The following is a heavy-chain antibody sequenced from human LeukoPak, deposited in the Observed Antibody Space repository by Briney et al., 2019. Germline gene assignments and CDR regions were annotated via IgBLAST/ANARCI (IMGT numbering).Heavy chain of an antibody. J-gene: IGHJ4*02. Sequence: ASVTVSCKASGYTFTSYGISWVRQAPGQGLEWMGWISAYNGNTNYAQKLQGRVTMTTDTSTSTAYMELRSLRSDDTAVYYCARAMRIQLREDYWGQGTLVTASS. CDR1: GYTFTSYG. V-gene: IGHV1-18*04. CDR3: ARAMRIQLREDY. CDR2: ISAYNGNT. D-gene: IGHD5-18*01.